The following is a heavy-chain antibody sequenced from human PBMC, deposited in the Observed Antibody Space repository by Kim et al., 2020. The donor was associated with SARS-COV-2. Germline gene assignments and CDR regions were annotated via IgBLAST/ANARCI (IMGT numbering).Heavy chain of an antibody. CDR3: TRLLNWFDP. V-gene: IGHV3-49*02. Sequence: GGDTEYAASVKGRFTNSRDDSKSIAYLQMNSLKTEDTAVYYCTRLLNWFDPWGQGTLVTVSS. J-gene: IGHJ5*02. CDR2: GGDT.